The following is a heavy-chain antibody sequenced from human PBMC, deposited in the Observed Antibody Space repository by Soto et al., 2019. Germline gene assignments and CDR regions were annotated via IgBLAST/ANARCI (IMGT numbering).Heavy chain of an antibody. CDR3: ANGANKRAMAADYYSGMDV. V-gene: IGHV3-23*01. Sequence: PGGSLRLSCAASGFTFTSYAMSWVRQAPGKGLEWVSAISGSGDSTYYADSVKGRFTISRDNSKNTLYLQMNSLRAEDTAVYYCANGANKRAMAADYYSGMDVCGQGTTVTVSS. D-gene: IGHD5-18*01. CDR2: ISGSGDST. J-gene: IGHJ6*02. CDR1: GFTFTSYA.